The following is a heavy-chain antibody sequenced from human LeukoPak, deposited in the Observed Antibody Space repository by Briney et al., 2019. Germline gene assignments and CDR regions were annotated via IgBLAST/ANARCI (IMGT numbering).Heavy chain of an antibody. V-gene: IGHV3-21*01. CDR2: ISSSSTYI. D-gene: IGHD4-23*01. CDR3: AGDYEGNLAFDI. CDR1: GFSFSNCS. J-gene: IGHJ3*02. Sequence: GGSLRLSCAASGFSFSNCSMNWVRQAPGQGLEWVSSISSSSTYIYYADSLEGRFTISRDNVRNSLYLQMNSLRAEDTAVYYCAGDYEGNLAFDIWGQGTMVTVSS.